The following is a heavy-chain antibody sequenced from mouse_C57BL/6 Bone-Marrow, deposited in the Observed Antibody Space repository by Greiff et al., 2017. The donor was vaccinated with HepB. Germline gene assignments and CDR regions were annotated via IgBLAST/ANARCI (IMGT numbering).Heavy chain of an antibody. V-gene: IGHV5-6*01. CDR3: ARQGTRYFDV. CDR2: ISSGGSYT. CDR1: GFTFSSYG. Sequence: EVQGVESGGDLVKPGGSLKLSCAASGFTFSSYGMSWVRQTPDKRLEWVATISSGGSYTYYPDSVKGRFTISRDNAKNTLYLQMSSLKSEDTAMYYCARQGTRYFDVWGTGTTVTVSS. J-gene: IGHJ1*03. D-gene: IGHD1-3*01.